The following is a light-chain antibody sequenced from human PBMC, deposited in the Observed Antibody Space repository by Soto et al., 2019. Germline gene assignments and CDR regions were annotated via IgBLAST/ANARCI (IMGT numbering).Light chain of an antibody. CDR1: QSISSY. Sequence: DIQMTQSPSSLSASVGDRVTITCRASQSISSYLNWYQQKPGKAPKLLIYAASSLQSGVPSRFSGSGSGTDFTLTISSLQPEDFATYYCQQSYSTLALTFGGGTKVGSN. CDR3: QQSYSTLALT. J-gene: IGKJ4*01. CDR2: AAS. V-gene: IGKV1-39*01.